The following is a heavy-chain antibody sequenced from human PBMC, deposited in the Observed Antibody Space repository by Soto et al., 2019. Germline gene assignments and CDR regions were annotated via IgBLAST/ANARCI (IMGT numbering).Heavy chain of an antibody. CDR1: GFTFSSYA. Sequence: GGSLRLSCAASGFTFSSYAMSWVRQAPGKGLEWVSAISGSGGSTYYADSVKGRFTISRDNSKNTLYLQMNSLRAEDTAVYYCAKDPRGNVPRIPDHRWFDPWGQGTLVTVSS. J-gene: IGHJ5*02. CDR3: AKDPRGNVPRIPDHRWFDP. D-gene: IGHD1-1*01. CDR2: ISGSGGST. V-gene: IGHV3-23*01.